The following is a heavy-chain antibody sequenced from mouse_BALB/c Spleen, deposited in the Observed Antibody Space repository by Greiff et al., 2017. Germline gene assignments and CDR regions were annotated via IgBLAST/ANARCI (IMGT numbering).Heavy chain of an antibody. Sequence: VQRVESGPGLVAPSQSLSITCTVSGFSLTSYGVHWVRQPPGKGLEWLGVIWAGGSTNYNSALMSRLSISKDNSKSQVFLKMNSLQTDDTAMYYCARDPSHYYGSSYWYFDVWGAGTTVTVSS. J-gene: IGHJ1*01. CDR3: ARDPSHYYGSSYWYFDV. V-gene: IGHV2-9*02. D-gene: IGHD1-1*01. CDR1: GFSLTSYG. CDR2: IWAGGST.